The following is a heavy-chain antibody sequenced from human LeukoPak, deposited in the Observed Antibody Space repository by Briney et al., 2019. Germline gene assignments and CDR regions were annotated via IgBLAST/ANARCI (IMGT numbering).Heavy chain of an antibody. CDR1: GGSISSTSW. D-gene: IGHD3-10*01. CDR3: ARRVRGYYYGSGTQYYFDY. CDR2: INHSGST. V-gene: IGHV4-4*02. J-gene: IGHJ4*02. Sequence: NSSETLSLTCAVSGGSISSTSWWSWVRQPPGQDLEWIGEINHSGSTNYNPSPKSRVSISVDTSKNQFSLELSSVTAADTAVYYCARRVRGYYYGSGTQYYFDYWGQGTLVTVSS.